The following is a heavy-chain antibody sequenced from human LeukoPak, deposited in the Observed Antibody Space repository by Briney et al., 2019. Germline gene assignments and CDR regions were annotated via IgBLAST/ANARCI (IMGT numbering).Heavy chain of an antibody. CDR2: ITSSGAAT. CDR1: GFTFSSYA. CDR3: ATDRPNYYGSNGHYYKLNGDC. Sequence: GGSLRLSCAASGFTFSSYAMSWVRQAPGKGLEWVSSITSSGAATYYADSVKGRFTVSRDNSDNTLYLQMNSLRAEDTAVYYCATDRPNYYGSNGHYYKLNGDCWGQGTLVTVSS. J-gene: IGHJ4*02. D-gene: IGHD3-22*01. V-gene: IGHV3-23*01.